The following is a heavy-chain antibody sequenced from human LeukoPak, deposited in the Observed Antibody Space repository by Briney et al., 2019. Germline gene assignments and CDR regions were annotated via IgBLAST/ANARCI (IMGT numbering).Heavy chain of an antibody. J-gene: IGHJ4*02. Sequence: GASVKVSCKASGYTFTSYGISWVRQASGQGLEWMGWISSYNGNTNYAQKLQGRATMTTDTSTSTAYMELRSLRSDDTAVYYCARGSFPSDDILTGPFDNWGQGTLVTVSS. CDR2: ISSYNGNT. CDR1: GYTFTSYG. CDR3: ARGSFPSDDILTGPFDN. D-gene: IGHD3-9*01. V-gene: IGHV1-18*01.